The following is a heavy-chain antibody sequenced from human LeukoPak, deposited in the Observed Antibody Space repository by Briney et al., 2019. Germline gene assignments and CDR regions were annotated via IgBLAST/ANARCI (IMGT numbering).Heavy chain of an antibody. V-gene: IGHV3-33*06. J-gene: IGHJ4*02. D-gene: IGHD4-17*01. CDR3: AKDYGDYGDYFDY. Sequence: PGGSLRLSCAASGFTFSSYGMHWVRQAPGKGLEWVAVIWYDGSNKYYADSVKGRFTISRDNSKNMLYLQMNSLRAEDTAVYYCAKDYGDYGDYFDYWGQGTLVTVSS. CDR2: IWYDGSNK. CDR1: GFTFSSYG.